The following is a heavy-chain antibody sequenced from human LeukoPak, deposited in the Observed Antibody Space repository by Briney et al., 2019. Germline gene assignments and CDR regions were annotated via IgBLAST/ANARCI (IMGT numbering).Heavy chain of an antibody. Sequence: GASVKVSCKASGYTFTRSGISSVRQAPGQGLEWVGWIRAYNGNTNYAQKLQGRVTMTTDTSTSTAYMELRSLRSDDTAVYYCGRIRRDAFDIWGQGTMVTVSS. V-gene: IGHV1-18*01. J-gene: IGHJ3*02. CDR2: IRAYNGNT. CDR3: GRIRRDAFDI. CDR1: GYTFTRSG.